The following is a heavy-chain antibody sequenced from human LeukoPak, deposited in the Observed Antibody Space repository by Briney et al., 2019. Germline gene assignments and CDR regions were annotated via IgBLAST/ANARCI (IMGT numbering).Heavy chain of an antibody. CDR2: MNPNSGNT. CDR3: ARDGSGSGSYLSWFDP. CDR1: GYTFTCYD. Sequence: ASVKVSCKASGYTFTCYDINWVRQATGQGLEWMGWMNPNSGNTGYAQKFQGRVTMTRNTSISTAYMELSSLRSEDTAVYYCARDGSGSGSYLSWFDPWGQGTLVTVSS. D-gene: IGHD3-10*01. J-gene: IGHJ5*02. V-gene: IGHV1-8*01.